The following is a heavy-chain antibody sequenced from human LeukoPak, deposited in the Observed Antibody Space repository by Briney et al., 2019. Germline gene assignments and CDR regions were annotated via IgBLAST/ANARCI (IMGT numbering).Heavy chain of an antibody. V-gene: IGHV3-21*01. Sequence: GGSLRLSCAASGFTSSSYSMNWVRQAPGKGLEWVSSISSSSSYIYYADSVKGRFTISRDNAKNSLYLQMNSLRAEDTAVYYCARDLRTNSGWTYYMDVWGKGTTVTVSS. CDR2: ISSSSSYI. CDR3: ARDLRTNSGWTYYMDV. D-gene: IGHD6-19*01. CDR1: GFTSSSYS. J-gene: IGHJ6*03.